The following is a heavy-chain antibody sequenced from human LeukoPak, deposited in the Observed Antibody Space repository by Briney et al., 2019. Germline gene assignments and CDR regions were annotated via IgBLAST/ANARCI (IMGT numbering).Heavy chain of an antibody. J-gene: IGHJ6*02. CDR3: ARDIVVVPAAIGYYYGMDV. V-gene: IGHV3-30-3*01. D-gene: IGHD2-2*01. CDR1: GFTFSSYA. Sequence: AGGSLRLSCAASGFTFSSYAMHWVRQAPGKELEWVAVISYDGSNKYYADSVKGRFTISRDNSKNTLYLQMNSLRAEDTAVYYCARDIVVVPAAIGYYYGMDVWGQGTTVTVSS. CDR2: ISYDGSNK.